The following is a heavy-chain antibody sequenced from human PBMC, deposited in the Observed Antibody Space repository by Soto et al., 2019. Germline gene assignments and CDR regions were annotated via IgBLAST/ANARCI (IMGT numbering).Heavy chain of an antibody. J-gene: IGHJ6*02. Sequence: ASETLSLTCTVSGGSISGYFWSWIRQPPGKGLEWIGYIYYTGSTNYNPSLKSRVTISVDKSKNQFSLKLSSVTAADTAVYYCARALGYCISTSCYVRVVYGMDVWGQGTTVTVSS. V-gene: IGHV4-59*12. CDR1: GGSISGYF. CDR3: ARALGYCISTSCYVRVVYGMDV. D-gene: IGHD2-2*01. CDR2: IYYTGST.